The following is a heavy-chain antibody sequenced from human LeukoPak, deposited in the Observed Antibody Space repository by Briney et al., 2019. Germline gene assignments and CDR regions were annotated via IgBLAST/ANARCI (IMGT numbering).Heavy chain of an antibody. V-gene: IGHV3-23*01. CDR2: ISGSGGST. J-gene: IGHJ4*02. CDR3: AGRGSGSYFDF. D-gene: IGHD3-10*01. CDR1: GFTFSTYG. Sequence: GGTLRLSCAASGFTFSTYGMNWVRQAPGKGLEWVSAISGSGGSTYYADSVKGRFTISRDNSKNTLYLQMNSLRAEDTAVYYCAGRGSGSYFDFWGQGTLVTVSS.